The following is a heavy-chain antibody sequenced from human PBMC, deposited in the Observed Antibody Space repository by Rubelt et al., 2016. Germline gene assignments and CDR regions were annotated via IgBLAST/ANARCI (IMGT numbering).Heavy chain of an antibody. Sequence: EVQLVQSGAEVKKPGESLKISCKAFGYSFIDYWIGWVRQMPGKGLEWMGIIYPGDSDTRYSPSFQGRVTVSADKSINTAYLQWSSLEASDTAVYYCARRSDGYNLYYFDFWGQGALVTVSS. V-gene: IGHV5-51*06. CDR3: ARRSDGYNLYYFDF. CDR1: GYSFIDYW. J-gene: IGHJ4*02. D-gene: IGHD5-24*01. CDR2: IYPGDSDT.